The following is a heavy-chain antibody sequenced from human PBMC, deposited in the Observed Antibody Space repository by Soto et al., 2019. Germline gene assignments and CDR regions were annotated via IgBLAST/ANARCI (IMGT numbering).Heavy chain of an antibody. CDR3: VRGGSNYAS. CDR1: GFTLSDPY. V-gene: IGHV3-72*01. D-gene: IGHD4-4*01. CDR2: SRDKAQGYST. Sequence: EVQLVESGGGLVQPGGSLRLSCAGSGFTLSDPYIDWVRQAPGKGLEWVGRSRDKAQGYSTEYAASVKGRFTTSRDDSKNSMYLQMDSLRGEDTAVYYCVRGGSNYASWGQGTLVTVSS. J-gene: IGHJ5*02.